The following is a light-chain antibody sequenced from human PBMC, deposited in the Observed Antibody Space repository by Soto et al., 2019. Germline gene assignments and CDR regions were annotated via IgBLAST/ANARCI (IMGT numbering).Light chain of an antibody. Sequence: QSALTQPASVSGSPGQSITISCTGTSSDVGRYNHVSWYQQHPGKAPKLMIYDVSSRPSGVSNRFSGSKSGNTASLTISGLQAEDEADYYCSSYTTSSTLVFGGGTKVTVL. V-gene: IGLV2-14*01. CDR3: SSYTTSSTLV. CDR1: SSDVGRYNH. CDR2: DVS. J-gene: IGLJ2*01.